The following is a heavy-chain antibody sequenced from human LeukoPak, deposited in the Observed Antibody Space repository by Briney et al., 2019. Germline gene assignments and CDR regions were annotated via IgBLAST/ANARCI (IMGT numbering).Heavy chain of an antibody. J-gene: IGHJ4*02. CDR2: ISSSSSYI. V-gene: IGHV3-21*01. CDR1: GFTFSSYS. D-gene: IGHD6-6*01. Sequence: GGSLRLSCAASGFTFSSYSMNWVRQAPGKGLEWVSSISSSSSYIYYADSVKGRFTISRDNAKNPLYLQMNSLRAEDTAVYYCARGGVIAARPHYWGQGTLVTVSS. CDR3: ARGGVIAARPHY.